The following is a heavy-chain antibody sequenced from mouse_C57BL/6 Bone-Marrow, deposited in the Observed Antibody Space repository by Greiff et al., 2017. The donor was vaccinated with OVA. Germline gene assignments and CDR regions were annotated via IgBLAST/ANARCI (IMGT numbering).Heavy chain of an antibody. J-gene: IGHJ4*01. CDR2: ISNGGGST. Sequence: EVKLQQSGGGLVQPGGSLKLSCAASGFTFSDYYMYWVRQTPEKRLEWVAYISNGGGSTYYPDTVKGRFTISRDNAKNTLYLQMSRLKSEDTAMYYCALWYPNYYAMDYWGQGTSVTVSS. CDR3: ALWYPNYYAMDY. CDR1: GFTFSDYY. V-gene: IGHV5-12*01. D-gene: IGHD2-1*01.